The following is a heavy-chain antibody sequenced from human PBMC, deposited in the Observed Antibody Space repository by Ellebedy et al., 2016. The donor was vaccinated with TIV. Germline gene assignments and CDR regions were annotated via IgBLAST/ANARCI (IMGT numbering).Heavy chain of an antibody. CDR3: AREGSGWNHLDY. J-gene: IGHJ4*02. D-gene: IGHD6-19*01. V-gene: IGHV3-7*01. Sequence: GGSLRLSXAASEFTFSLYWMSWVRQTPGKGLEWLANIIQDGSENYYVDSVKGRFTISRDNAENSLYLQINSLRVEDTAVYYCAREGSGWNHLDYWGQGSLVTVSS. CDR1: EFTFSLYW. CDR2: IIQDGSEN.